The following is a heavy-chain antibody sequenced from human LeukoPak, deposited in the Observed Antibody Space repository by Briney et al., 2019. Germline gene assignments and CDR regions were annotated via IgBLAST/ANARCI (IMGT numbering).Heavy chain of an antibody. CDR2: ISSSSSTI. CDR1: GFTFSSYS. D-gene: IGHD6-19*01. CDR3: ARGGSGFVVLFDY. Sequence: GGSLRLSCEASGFTFSSYSMNWVRQAPGKGLEWVSYISSSSSTINYAESVKGRFTISRDNAKNSLYLQMNSLRDEDTAVYYCARGGSGFVVLFDYWGQGTLVTVSS. V-gene: IGHV3-48*02. J-gene: IGHJ4*02.